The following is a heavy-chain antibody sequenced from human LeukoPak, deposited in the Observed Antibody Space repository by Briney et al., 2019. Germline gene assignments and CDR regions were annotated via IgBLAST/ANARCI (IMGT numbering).Heavy chain of an antibody. D-gene: IGHD6-19*01. CDR2: IYTSGST. CDR1: GGSISSYY. Sequence: SETLSLTCTVSGGSISSYYWSWIRQPAGKGLEWIGRIYTSGSTNYHPSLKSRVTMSVDTSKNQFSLKLSSVTAADTAVYYCARGAVAGHYYYYYGMDVWGQGTTVTVSS. V-gene: IGHV4-4*07. CDR3: ARGAVAGHYYYYYGMDV. J-gene: IGHJ6*02.